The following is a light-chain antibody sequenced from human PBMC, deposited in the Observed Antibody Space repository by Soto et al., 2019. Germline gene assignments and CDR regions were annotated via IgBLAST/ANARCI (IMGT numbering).Light chain of an antibody. Sequence: QSALTQPASVSGSPGQSITISCTGTSSDVGAYNFVSWYQQHPGKVPRLMLFDVNSRPSGVSDRLSGYTSGNTAALTISGLQGEDEGDYYCSSYTSSSTHVFGSGTKLTVL. CDR3: SSYTSSSTHV. J-gene: IGLJ1*01. CDR2: DVN. CDR1: SSDVGAYNF. V-gene: IGLV2-14*03.